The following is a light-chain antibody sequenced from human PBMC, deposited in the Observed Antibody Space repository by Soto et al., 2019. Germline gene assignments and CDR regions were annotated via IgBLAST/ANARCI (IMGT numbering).Light chain of an antibody. Sequence: EIVMTQSPATLSGSPGDRATLSCRASQSVSSIAWYQQKPGQPPRLLIYGASRMATNIPARFSGGGSDTEFTLTISTLQSEDFAVYYCQYYDNWRLSFGGGTKV. CDR1: QSVSS. V-gene: IGKV3-15*01. CDR3: QYYDNWRLS. CDR2: GAS. J-gene: IGKJ4*01.